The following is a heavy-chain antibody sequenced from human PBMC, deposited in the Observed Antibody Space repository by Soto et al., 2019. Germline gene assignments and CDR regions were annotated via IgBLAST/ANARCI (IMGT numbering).Heavy chain of an antibody. J-gene: IGHJ4*02. Sequence: QVLLQESGPGLVKPSGTLSLTCAVSGDSISSDKWWSWIRQPPGKGLQWIGEIYHSGSTKYNPSLKSRVIISVDKSKNQFSLKLSSVTDADTAVYYCARGETQQQRDYWGQGTLVTVSS. CDR3: ARGETQQQRDY. CDR1: GDSISSDKW. V-gene: IGHV4-4*02. CDR2: IYHSGST. D-gene: IGHD6-13*01.